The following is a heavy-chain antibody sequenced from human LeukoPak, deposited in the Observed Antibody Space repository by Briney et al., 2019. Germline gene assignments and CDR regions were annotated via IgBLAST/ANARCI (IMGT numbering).Heavy chain of an antibody. CDR1: GGTFSSYG. Sequence: ASVKVSCKASGGTFSSYGISWVRQAPGQGLEWMGWINPNSGGTNYAQKFQGRVTMTRDTSISTAYMELSRLRSDDTAVYYCARDVGTSFDYWGQGTLVTVSS. J-gene: IGHJ4*02. V-gene: IGHV1-2*02. CDR2: INPNSGGT. CDR3: ARDVGTSFDY. D-gene: IGHD1-1*01.